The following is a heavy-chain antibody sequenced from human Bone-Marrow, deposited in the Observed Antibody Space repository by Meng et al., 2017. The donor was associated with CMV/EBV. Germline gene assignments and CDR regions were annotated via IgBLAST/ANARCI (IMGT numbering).Heavy chain of an antibody. CDR1: GYTFTDYY. V-gene: IGHV1-2*02. D-gene: IGHD2/OR15-2a*01. CDR2: INPYNGDT. J-gene: IGHJ5*02. Sequence: ASVKVSCKASGYTFTDYYMHWVRQAPGQGLEWMGWINPYNGDTHYAQEFQGRVTMTRDTSISTAYMELSRLRYDDTAVYYCARVLSSWFDPWGQGTLVPVSS. CDR3: ARVLSSWFDP.